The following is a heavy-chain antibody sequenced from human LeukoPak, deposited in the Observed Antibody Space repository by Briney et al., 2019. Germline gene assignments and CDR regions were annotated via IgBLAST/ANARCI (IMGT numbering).Heavy chain of an antibody. Sequence: ASVKVSCKASGYTFPSYFMHRVRQAPGQGLEWMGIINPSGGSTSYAQKFQGRVTMTRDTSTSTVYMELSSLRSEDTAVYYCARGHLDRGYSINWFDPWGQGTLVTVSS. CDR3: ARGHLDRGYSINWFDP. CDR1: GYTFPSYF. V-gene: IGHV1-46*01. CDR2: INPSGGST. J-gene: IGHJ5*02. D-gene: IGHD5-18*01.